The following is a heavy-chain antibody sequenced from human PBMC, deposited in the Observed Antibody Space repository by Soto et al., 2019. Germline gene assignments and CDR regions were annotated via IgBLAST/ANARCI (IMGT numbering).Heavy chain of an antibody. CDR2: VHHNGGT. CDR3: ARGVPGTPGSYYKCHFDD. J-gene: IGHJ4*02. V-gene: IGHV4-34*01. D-gene: IGHD3-10*01. CDR1: GGSFGNHY. Sequence: QVQLQQWGAGLLKPSETLSLTCAVYGGSFGNHYWTWIRQSPGKGLEWIGEVHHNGGTTYNPSLKSRVTISINTSRNEFSLNLSSVTAADTAVYYCARGVPGTPGSYYKCHFDDWGQGTLVTVSS.